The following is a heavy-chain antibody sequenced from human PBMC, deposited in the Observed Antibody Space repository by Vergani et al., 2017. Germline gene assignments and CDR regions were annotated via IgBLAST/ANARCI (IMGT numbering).Heavy chain of an antibody. CDR1: GFTVSSNY. D-gene: IGHD3-3*01. CDR3: TSFSFWSGYDFDY. V-gene: IGHV3-49*04. Sequence: EVQLVESGGGLVQPGGSLRLSCAASGFTVSSNYMSWVRQAPGKGLEWVGFIRSKAYGGTTEYAASVKGRFTISRDDSKSIAYLQMNSLKTEDTAVYYCTSFSFWSGYDFDYWGQGTLVTVSS. J-gene: IGHJ4*02. CDR2: IRSKAYGGTT.